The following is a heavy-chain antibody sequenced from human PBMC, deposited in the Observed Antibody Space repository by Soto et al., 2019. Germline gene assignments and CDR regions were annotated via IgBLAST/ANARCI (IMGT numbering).Heavy chain of an antibody. CDR3: AKDGIYGMDV. CDR2: ISYDGTNK. D-gene: IGHD1-26*01. Sequence: QLQLVESGGGVVQPGRSLRLSCAASGFTFSSYGMHWVRQAPGKGLEWVAVISYDGTNKYYADPLKGRFTISRDNSRNTLYLRMNTLRGEDTAVYYCAKDGIYGMDVWGQGTTVTVSS. V-gene: IGHV3-30*18. CDR1: GFTFSSYG. J-gene: IGHJ6*02.